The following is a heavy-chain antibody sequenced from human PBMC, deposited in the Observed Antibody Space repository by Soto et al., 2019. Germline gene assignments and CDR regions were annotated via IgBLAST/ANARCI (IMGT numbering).Heavy chain of an antibody. V-gene: IGHV4-30-4*01. J-gene: IGHJ6*02. D-gene: IGHD2-21*02. CDR2: IYYSGST. Sequence: PSETLSLTCTVSGGSISSGDYYWSWIRQPPGKGLEWIGYIYYSGSTYYNPSLKSRVTISVDTSKNQFSLKLSSVTAADTAVYYCAGQVVTAYYGMDVWGQGTTVTVSS. CDR3: AGQVVTAYYGMDV. CDR1: GGSISSGDYY.